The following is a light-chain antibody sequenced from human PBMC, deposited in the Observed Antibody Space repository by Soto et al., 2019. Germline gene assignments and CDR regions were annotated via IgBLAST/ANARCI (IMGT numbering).Light chain of an antibody. CDR2: RAS. J-gene: IGKJ5*01. CDR3: QQYNSYWMYT. Sequence: DIQMTHSPSTLSASVGDRVTITCRASQSISNWLAWYQQKPGKAPKLLIYRASSLESGVPSRFSGSGSGTEFTLTISSLQPDDFATYYCQQYNSYWMYTFGQGTRLEIK. V-gene: IGKV1-5*03. CDR1: QSISNW.